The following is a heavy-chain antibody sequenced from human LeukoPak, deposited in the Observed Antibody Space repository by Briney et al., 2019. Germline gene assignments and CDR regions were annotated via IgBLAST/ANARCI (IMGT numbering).Heavy chain of an antibody. CDR1: GFTFSSYG. D-gene: IGHD5-24*01. J-gene: IGHJ6*03. CDR2: IGYDGSNK. CDR3: AKGWLIGTTSDNYMDV. Sequence: GGSLRLSCAASGFTFSSYGMHWVRQAPGKGLEWVAFIGYDGSNKYYADSVKGRFTFSRDNSKNTLYLQMNSLRGEDTAVYYCAKGWLIGTTSDNYMDVWGKGTTVTVSS. V-gene: IGHV3-30*02.